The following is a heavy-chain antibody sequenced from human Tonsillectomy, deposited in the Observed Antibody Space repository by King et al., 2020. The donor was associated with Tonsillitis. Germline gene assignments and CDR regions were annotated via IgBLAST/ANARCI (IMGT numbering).Heavy chain of an antibody. V-gene: IGHV3-48*02. J-gene: IGHJ4*02. Sequence: QLVQSGGGLVQPGGSLRLSCAASGFTFSSYSMNWVRQAPGKGLEWVSYISSSSSTIYYADSVKGRFTISRDNAKNSLYLQMNSLRDEDTAVYYCARDRSGWGVMIPPLDWGQGTLVTVSS. CDR2: ISSSSSTI. D-gene: IGHD3-16*01. CDR1: GFTFSSYS. CDR3: ARDRSGWGVMIPPLD.